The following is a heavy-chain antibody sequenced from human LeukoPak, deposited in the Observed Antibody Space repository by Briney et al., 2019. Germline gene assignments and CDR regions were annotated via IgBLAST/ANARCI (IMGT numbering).Heavy chain of an antibody. CDR1: GGTFSSYA. V-gene: IGHV1-69*05. CDR3: ARGGLLRYFDWLPH. D-gene: IGHD3-9*01. CDR2: IIPIFGTA. Sequence: ASVKVSCKACGGTFSSYAISWVRQAPGQGLELMGGIIPIFGTANYAQKFQGRVTITTDESTSTAYMELSSLRSEDTAVYYCARGGLLRYFDWLPHWGQGTLVTVSS. J-gene: IGHJ4*02.